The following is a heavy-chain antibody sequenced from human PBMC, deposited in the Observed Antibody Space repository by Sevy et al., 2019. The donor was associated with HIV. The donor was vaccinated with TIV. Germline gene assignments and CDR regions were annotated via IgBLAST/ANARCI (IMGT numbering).Heavy chain of an antibody. Sequence: GGSLRLSCEASGFIFSDSYMSWIRHAPGKGLEWISYISTRGSTIYYADSVKGRFTISRDNANNSLSLHLNSLRAEDTAIYYCARFVGDYFDFWGRGTLVTVSS. CDR1: GFIFSDSY. CDR2: ISTRGSTI. CDR3: ARFVGDYFDF. D-gene: IGHD4-17*01. V-gene: IGHV3-11*01. J-gene: IGHJ4*02.